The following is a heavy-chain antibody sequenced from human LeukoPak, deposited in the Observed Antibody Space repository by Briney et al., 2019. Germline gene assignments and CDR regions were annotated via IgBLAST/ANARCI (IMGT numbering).Heavy chain of an antibody. J-gene: IGHJ4*02. Sequence: PGRSLRLSCAASGFTFSSYAMHWVRQAPGKGLEWVAVISYDGSNKYYADSVKGRFTISRDNSKNTLYLQMNSLRAEDTAVYYCAKDKIRYCSSTSCYFDYWGQGTLVTVSS. CDR1: GFTFSSYA. CDR3: AKDKIRYCSSTSCYFDY. D-gene: IGHD2-2*01. CDR2: ISYDGSNK. V-gene: IGHV3-30-3*01.